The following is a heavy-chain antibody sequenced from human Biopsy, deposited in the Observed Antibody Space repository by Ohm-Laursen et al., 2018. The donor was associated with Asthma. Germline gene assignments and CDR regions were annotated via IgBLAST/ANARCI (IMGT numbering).Heavy chain of an antibody. J-gene: IGHJ3*02. V-gene: IGHV3-30*01. CDR1: GFSLSNFA. CDR2: ISKDASTQ. CDR3: VRDGTDDAFDI. Sequence: SLRLSCAASGFSLSNFAIHWVRQAPGKGLEWVGVISKDASTQDYADSVKGRFTMARDNSKSTLDLQMNSLREEDTAVYYCVRDGTDDAFDIWGQGTVVSVSS. D-gene: IGHD1-1*01.